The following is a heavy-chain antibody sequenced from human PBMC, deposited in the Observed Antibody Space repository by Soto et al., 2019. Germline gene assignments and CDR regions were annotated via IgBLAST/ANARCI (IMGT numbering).Heavy chain of an antibody. V-gene: IGHV3-21*01. J-gene: IGHJ6*02. CDR3: AKLPDIVAPPGMDV. D-gene: IGHD5-12*01. Sequence: PGGSLRLSCAASGFTFSSYSMNWVRQAPGKGLEWVSSISSSSSYIYYADSVKGRFTISRDNAKNSLYLQMNSLRAEDTAVYYCAKLPDIVAPPGMDVWDQGTTVTVS. CDR2: ISSSSSYI. CDR1: GFTFSSYS.